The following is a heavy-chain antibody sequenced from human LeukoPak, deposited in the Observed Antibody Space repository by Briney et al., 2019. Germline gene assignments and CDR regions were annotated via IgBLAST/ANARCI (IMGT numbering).Heavy chain of an antibody. V-gene: IGHV3-30-3*01. J-gene: IGHJ4*02. Sequence: GRSLRLSCAASGFTFSSYAMHWVRQAPGKGLEWVAVISYDGSNKYYADSVKGRFTISRDNSKNTLYLQMNSLRAEDTAVYYCAREQLVPGYFDCWGQGTLVTVSS. CDR2: ISYDGSNK. CDR1: GFTFSSYA. CDR3: AREQLVPGYFDC. D-gene: IGHD6-6*01.